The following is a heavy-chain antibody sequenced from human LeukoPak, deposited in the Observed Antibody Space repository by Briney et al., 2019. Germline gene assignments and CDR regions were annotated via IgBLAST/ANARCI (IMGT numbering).Heavy chain of an antibody. Sequence: SETLSLTCTVSGSSISSYYWSWVRQPPGKGLEYIGNIYYTGSTNSSPSLKSRVTISVDTSKNQFSLKLNSVTAADTAVYFCVGRYSGYYLGINKDLDYWGQGVLVTVSS. D-gene: IGHD5-12*01. CDR2: IYYTGST. CDR1: GSSISSYY. CDR3: VGRYSGYYLGINKDLDY. J-gene: IGHJ4*02. V-gene: IGHV4-59*08.